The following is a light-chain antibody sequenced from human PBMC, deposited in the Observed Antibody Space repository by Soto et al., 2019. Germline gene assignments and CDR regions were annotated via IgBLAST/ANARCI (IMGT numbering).Light chain of an antibody. J-gene: IGKJ4*01. CDR3: QQYTDWPWGT. CDR2: GAS. CDR1: QSVRSN. Sequence: EIVMTQSPATLSLSPGETATLSCRASQSVRSNLAWFQQHPGQAPRLLIYGASSRATGIPVRFSGSGSGTEFTLTISSLQPEDFAVYYCQQYTDWPWGTFGGGTKVDIK. V-gene: IGKV3-15*01.